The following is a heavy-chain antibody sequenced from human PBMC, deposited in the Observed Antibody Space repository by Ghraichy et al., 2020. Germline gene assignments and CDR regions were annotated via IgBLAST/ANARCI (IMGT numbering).Heavy chain of an antibody. D-gene: IGHD2-15*01. Sequence: ESLNISCAASGFTLSNYWMHWVRQVPGKGLLWVSRIKSDGSSTTYADSVKGRFTISRDNAKNTLYLQMNSLRAEDTAVYYCAREYCRGGRCFFGTGGSHFDNWGQGTLVTVSS. CDR3: AREYCRGGRCFFGTGGSHFDN. V-gene: IGHV3-74*01. CDR2: IKSDGSST. J-gene: IGHJ4*02. CDR1: GFTLSNYW.